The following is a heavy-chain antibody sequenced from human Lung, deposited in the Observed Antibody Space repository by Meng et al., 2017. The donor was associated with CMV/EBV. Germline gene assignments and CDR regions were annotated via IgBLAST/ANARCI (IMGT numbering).Heavy chain of an antibody. CDR1: GFTFSSYG. J-gene: IGHJ6*02. CDR3: AKDRLSSSSWYYYYCGMDV. Sequence: LSLTXAASGFTFSSYGMHWVRQAPGKGLAWVAFIRYDGSNKYYADSVKGRFTISRDNSKNTLYLQMNSLRAEDMAVYYCAKDRLSSSSWYYYYCGMDVWGQGTTVTVSS. D-gene: IGHD6-13*01. V-gene: IGHV3-30*02. CDR2: IRYDGSNK.